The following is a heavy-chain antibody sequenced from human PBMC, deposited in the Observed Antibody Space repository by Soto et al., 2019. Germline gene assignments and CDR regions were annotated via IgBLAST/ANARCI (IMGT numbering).Heavy chain of an antibody. Sequence: QVQLVQSGAEVKKPGSSVNVACKASGDTFSNHTISWVRQAPGQGLEWMGRIIPILGVANYAQKFQGRGTITADKSTSTVDMERSSLRSADTAVYYCARGAEMGTVTKGYYYHMDVWGKGTTVTVSS. J-gene: IGHJ6*03. D-gene: IGHD4-17*01. CDR1: GDTFSNHT. CDR2: IIPILGVA. CDR3: ARGAEMGTVTKGYYYHMDV. V-gene: IGHV1-69*04.